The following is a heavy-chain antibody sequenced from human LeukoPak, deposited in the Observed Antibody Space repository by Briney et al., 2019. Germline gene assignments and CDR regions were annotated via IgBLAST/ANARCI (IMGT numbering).Heavy chain of an antibody. CDR3: ASARGWYSFDY. D-gene: IGHD6-19*01. CDR1: GGSISSSDYY. J-gene: IGHJ4*02. V-gene: IGHV4-39*01. CDR2: IYYTGIT. Sequence: SETLSLTCTVSGGSISSSDYYWGWIRQPPGKGLEWIGSIYYTGITYYNPSLKSRLTISVDTSKNRFSLKLSSVTAADTAVYYCASARGWYSFDYWGQGTLVTVSS.